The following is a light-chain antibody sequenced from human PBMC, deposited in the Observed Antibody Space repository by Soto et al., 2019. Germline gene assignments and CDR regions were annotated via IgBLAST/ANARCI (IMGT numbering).Light chain of an antibody. CDR2: EVT. V-gene: IGLV2-14*01. J-gene: IGLJ1*01. CDR1: SSDVGAYNF. CDR3: SSYTSTNTPYV. Sequence: QSLLTQPASVSGSPGQSITISCTGSSSDVGAYNFVSWYQHHPGRAPKLILYEVTTRPSGVSSRFSGSKSGNTASLTISGLQADDEATYYCSSYTSTNTPYVFGTGTKLTVL.